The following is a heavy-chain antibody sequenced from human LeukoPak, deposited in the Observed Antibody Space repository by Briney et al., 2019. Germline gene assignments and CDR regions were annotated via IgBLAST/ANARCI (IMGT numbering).Heavy chain of an antibody. CDR2: VSWNGSRT. D-gene: IGHD2-2*01. CDR3: VREIGGTPHIDGSTSCYVGTDY. CDR1: GFTFSNSD. Sequence: GGSLRLSCAASGFTFSNSDMNWVHQAPGKGLEWVSGVSWNGSRTHYADSVKGQFIISRDNSRNTLYLQTNSLRAEDTAVYYCVREIGGTPHIDGSTSCYVGTDYWGQGTLVTVSS. V-gene: IGHV3-35*02. J-gene: IGHJ4*02.